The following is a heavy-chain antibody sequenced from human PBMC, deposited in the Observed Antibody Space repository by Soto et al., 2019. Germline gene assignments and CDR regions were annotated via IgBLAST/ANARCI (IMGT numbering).Heavy chain of an antibody. D-gene: IGHD3-22*01. Sequence: ESLRISCQVFGYRFTSYWIGWVRQVPGKGLEWMGIIYPGDSDTRYSPSFQGLVTMSADKSIFTAYLQWSSLKASDTAMYFCARHEGPDYYDTTAHLDYGGQGTLVT. CDR1: GYRFTSYW. CDR3: ARHEGPDYYDTTAHLDY. J-gene: IGHJ4*02. CDR2: IYPGDSDT. V-gene: IGHV5-51*01.